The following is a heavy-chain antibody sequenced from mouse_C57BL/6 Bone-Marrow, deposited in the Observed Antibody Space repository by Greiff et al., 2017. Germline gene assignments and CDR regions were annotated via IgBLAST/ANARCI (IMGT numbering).Heavy chain of an antibody. V-gene: IGHV1-19*01. CDR2: INPYNGCT. Sequence: EVQLQQSGPVLVKPGASVKMSCKASGYTFTDYYMNWVKQSHGKSLEWIGVINPYNGCTSYNQKFKGKATLTVDKSSSTAYMELNSLTSEDSAVSYCERSPNYYGSSYVDYWGQGTTLTVSS. J-gene: IGHJ2*01. CDR3: ERSPNYYGSSYVDY. CDR1: GYTFTDYY. D-gene: IGHD1-1*01.